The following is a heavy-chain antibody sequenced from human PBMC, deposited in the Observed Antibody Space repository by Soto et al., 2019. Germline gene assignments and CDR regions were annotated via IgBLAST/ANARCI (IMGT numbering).Heavy chain of an antibody. CDR1: GGTFSSYA. V-gene: IGHV1-69*01. D-gene: IGHD3-3*01. J-gene: IGHJ6*02. Sequence: QVQLVQSGAEVKKPGSSVKVSCKASGGTFSSYAISWVRQAPGQGLEWMGGIIPIFGTANYAQKFQGRVTITAGESTSTAYMELSSLRSEDTAVYYCAKTTYYDFWSGYYTGKDYYGMDVWGQGTTVTVSS. CDR2: IIPIFGTA. CDR3: AKTTYYDFWSGYYTGKDYYGMDV.